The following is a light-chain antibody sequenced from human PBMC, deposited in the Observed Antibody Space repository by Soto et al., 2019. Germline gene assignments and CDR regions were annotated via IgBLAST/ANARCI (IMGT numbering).Light chain of an antibody. CDR3: QQYNSYSSVT. Sequence: DIQMTQSPSTLSASVGDRVTITCRASQSVNNWLAWYQQKPGKAPKLLIFDASTLEGGVPARFSGSGSGTEFTLTISSLQPDDFSTYYCQQYNSYSSVTFGGGTKVEIK. CDR1: QSVNNW. J-gene: IGKJ4*01. V-gene: IGKV1-5*01. CDR2: DAS.